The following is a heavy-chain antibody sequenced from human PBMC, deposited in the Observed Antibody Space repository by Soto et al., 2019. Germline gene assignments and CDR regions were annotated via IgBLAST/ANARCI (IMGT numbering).Heavy chain of an antibody. J-gene: IGHJ4*02. CDR2: ITSGSYI. D-gene: IGHD1-26*01. V-gene: IGHV3-21*01. CDR1: GFTFSTHG. CDR3: ARGSAFIGLDY. Sequence: SLRLSCAASGFTFSTHGMNWVRQAPGKGLEWVSSITSGSYIYDTDSVKGRFTISRDNTKDSLYLQMNSLRAEDTAIYYCARGSAFIGLDYWGQGTPVTVSS.